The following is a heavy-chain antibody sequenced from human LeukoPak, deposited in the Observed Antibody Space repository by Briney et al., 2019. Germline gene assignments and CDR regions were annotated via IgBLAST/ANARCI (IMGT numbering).Heavy chain of an antibody. Sequence: PGGSLRLSCAASGFTFSSYEMNWVRQAPGKGLEWVSYISSSGSTIYYADSVKGRFTISRDSAKNSLYLQMNSLRAEDTAVYYCARDETYYGSGSRQRWFDPWGQGTLVTVSS. CDR3: ARDETYYGSGSRQRWFDP. V-gene: IGHV3-48*03. J-gene: IGHJ5*02. D-gene: IGHD3-10*01. CDR1: GFTFSSYE. CDR2: ISSSGSTI.